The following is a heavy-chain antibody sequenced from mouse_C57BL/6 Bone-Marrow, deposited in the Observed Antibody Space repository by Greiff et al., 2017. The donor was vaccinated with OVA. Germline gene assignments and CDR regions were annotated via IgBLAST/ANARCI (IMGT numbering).Heavy chain of an antibody. CDR2: IYPGGGYT. CDR1: GYTFTNYW. D-gene: IGHD2-4*01. J-gene: IGHJ2*01. Sequence: VQLQQSGAELVRPGTSVKMSCKASGYTFTNYWIGWAKQRPGHGLEWIGDIYPGGGYTNYNEKFKGKDTLTADKSSSTAYMQFSSLTSEDSAIYYCAILYDYDGGPDYWGQGTTLTVSS. V-gene: IGHV1-63*01. CDR3: AILYDYDGGPDY.